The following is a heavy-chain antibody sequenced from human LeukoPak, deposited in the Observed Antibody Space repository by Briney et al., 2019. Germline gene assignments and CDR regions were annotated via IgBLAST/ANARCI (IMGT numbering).Heavy chain of an antibody. Sequence: GGSLRLSCAASGFTFSDYYMSWIRQAPGKGLQWLAYSSTSGSITYYADSVKGRFTISRDNAKNSLYLQMNSLRAEDTAVYYCARDVGSGWTPAYFQHWGQGTLVTVSS. CDR2: SSTSGSIT. J-gene: IGHJ1*01. CDR3: ARDVGSGWTPAYFQH. V-gene: IGHV3-11*04. D-gene: IGHD6-19*01. CDR1: GFTFSDYY.